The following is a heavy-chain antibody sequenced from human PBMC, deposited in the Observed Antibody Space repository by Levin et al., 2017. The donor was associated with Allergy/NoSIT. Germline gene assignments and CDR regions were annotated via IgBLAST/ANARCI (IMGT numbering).Heavy chain of an antibody. D-gene: IGHD3-10*01. V-gene: IGHV1-18*01. Sequence: GESLKISCKASGYTFTSYGISWVRQAPGQGLEWMGWISAYNGNTNYAQKLQGRVTMTTDTSTSTAYMELRSLRSDDTAVYYCARNSKDGSGSYQYYYGMDVWGQGTTVTVSS. CDR3: ARNSKDGSGSYQYYYGMDV. J-gene: IGHJ6*02. CDR2: ISAYNGNT. CDR1: GYTFTSYG.